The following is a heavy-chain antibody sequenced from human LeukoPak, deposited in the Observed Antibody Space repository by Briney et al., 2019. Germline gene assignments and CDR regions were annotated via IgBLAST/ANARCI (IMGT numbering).Heavy chain of an antibody. Sequence: SETLSLTCTVSGGSISSSSYYWSWIRQPPGKGLEWIGYIYYSGSTNYNPSLKSRVTISVDTSKNQFSLKLSSVTAADTAVYYCARGISNYAPTPFDYWDQGALVTVSS. CDR3: ARGISNYAPTPFDY. J-gene: IGHJ4*02. D-gene: IGHD4-11*01. V-gene: IGHV4-61*01. CDR2: IYYSGST. CDR1: GGSISSSSYY.